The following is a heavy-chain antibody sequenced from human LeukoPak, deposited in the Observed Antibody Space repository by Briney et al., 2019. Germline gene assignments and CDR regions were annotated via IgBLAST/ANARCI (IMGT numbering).Heavy chain of an antibody. CDR2: INHSGST. CDR3: AREKAYYDFWSGFE. D-gene: IGHD3-3*01. CDR1: GGSFSGYY. Sequence: SETLSLTCAVDGGSFSGYYWSWIRQPPRKGMEWIGEINHSGSTNYNPSLKSRVNISVDTSKNQFSLKLSSVTAADTAVYYCAREKAYYDFWSGFEWGQGTLVTVSS. J-gene: IGHJ4*02. V-gene: IGHV4-34*01.